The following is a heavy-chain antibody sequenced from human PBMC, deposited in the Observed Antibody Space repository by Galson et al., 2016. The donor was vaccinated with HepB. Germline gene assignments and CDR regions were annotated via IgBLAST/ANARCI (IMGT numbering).Heavy chain of an antibody. CDR2: ITGSGAAT. J-gene: IGHJ6*02. CDR3: ARAPDCGGSSCDIYYGMDV. D-gene: IGHD2-21*01. V-gene: IGHV3-23*01. CDR1: GFSFSTSG. Sequence: SLRLSCAASGFSFSTSGMSWVRQTPGRGLEWVSGITGSGAATHYADSVRGRFTISRDNAKNTLYLEMNSLGAEDTAVYYCARAPDCGGSSCDIYYGMDVWGQGTTVSASS.